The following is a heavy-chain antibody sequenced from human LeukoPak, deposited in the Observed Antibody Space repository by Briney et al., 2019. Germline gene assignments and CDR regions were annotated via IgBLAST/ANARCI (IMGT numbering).Heavy chain of an antibody. Sequence: PSETLSLTCTVSGGSISSYYWSWIRQPPGQGLEWIGYIYYSGSTNYNPSLKSRVTISVDTSKNQFSLKLSSVTAADTAVYYCARGRSPPKYYYYGSSGYYYLDYWGQGTLVTVSS. V-gene: IGHV4-59*12. CDR1: GGSISSYY. CDR3: ARGRSPPKYYYYGSSGYYYLDY. J-gene: IGHJ4*02. D-gene: IGHD3-22*01. CDR2: IYYSGST.